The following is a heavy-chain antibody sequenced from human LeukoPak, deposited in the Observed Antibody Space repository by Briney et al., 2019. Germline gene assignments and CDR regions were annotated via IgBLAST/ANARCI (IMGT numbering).Heavy chain of an antibody. CDR1: GYTFTGYY. V-gene: IGHV1-2*02. J-gene: IGHJ5*02. Sequence: ASVKVSCKASGYTFTGYYMHWVRQAPGQGLEWMGWINPNSGGTNYAQKFQGRVTMTRDTSISTAYMELSRLRSDATAVYYCARDPDGLRWFDPWGQGTLVTVSS. CDR3: ARDPDGLRWFDP. CDR2: INPNSGGT. D-gene: IGHD3/OR15-3a*01.